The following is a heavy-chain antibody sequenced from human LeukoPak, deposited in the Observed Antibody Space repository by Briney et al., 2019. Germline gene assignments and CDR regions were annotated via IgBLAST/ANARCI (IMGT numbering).Heavy chain of an antibody. Sequence: GGTLTLSCAASGFTFSSYGMHWGRQAPRKGLDAVAIIYYDGSDKYYADSVKGRFTISKDNSKDALYLQMNSLRAEDTAVYYCARVLSRWSTPTSSYYYRMDVWGQGTTVAVSS. CDR2: IYYDGSDK. CDR1: GFTFSSYG. CDR3: ARVLSRWSTPTSSYYYRMDV. J-gene: IGHJ6*02. D-gene: IGHD4-23*01. V-gene: IGHV3-33*01.